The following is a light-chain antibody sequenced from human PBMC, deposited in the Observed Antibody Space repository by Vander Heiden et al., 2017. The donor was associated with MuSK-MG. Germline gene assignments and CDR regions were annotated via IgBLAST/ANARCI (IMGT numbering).Light chain of an antibody. J-gene: IGKJ4*01. CDR3: QQSFNLPLT. CDR1: ETITIS. Sequence: DIMMTQSPSSLSVSVGDRVTITCRASETITISFNWYQQKPGKAPKLLISAASHLQSGVPSRFSGSGSGTDFTLTISSLHPDDYASYYCQQSFNLPLTFGGGTKVEIK. CDR2: AAS. V-gene: IGKV1-39*01.